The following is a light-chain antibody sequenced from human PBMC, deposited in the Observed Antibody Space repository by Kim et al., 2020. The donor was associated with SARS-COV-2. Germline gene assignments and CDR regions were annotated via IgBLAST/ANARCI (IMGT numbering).Light chain of an antibody. CDR1: SSDVGGYNY. CDR2: DVS. Sequence: QSALTQPRSVSGSPGQSVTISCTGTSSDVGGYNYVSWYQQHPGKAPKLMIYDVSKRPSGVPDRFSGSKSGNTASLTISGLQAEDEADYYCCSYAGSYTEVFGGGTKSPS. CDR3: CSYAGSYTEV. J-gene: IGLJ2*01. V-gene: IGLV2-11*01.